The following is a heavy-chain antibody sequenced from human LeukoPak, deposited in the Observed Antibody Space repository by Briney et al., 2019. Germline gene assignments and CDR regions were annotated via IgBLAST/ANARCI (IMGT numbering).Heavy chain of an antibody. D-gene: IGHD6-13*01. CDR2: ISAYNGNT. CDR3: ARAVAAAGTPYYYYYMDV. J-gene: IGHJ6*03. V-gene: IGHV1-18*01. Sequence: ASVKVSCKASCYTFTSYGISWVRQAPGQGLEWMGWISAYNGNTNYAQKLQGRVTMTTDTSTSTAYMELRSLRSDDTAVYYCARAVAAAGTPYYYYYMDVWGKGTTVTVSS. CDR1: CYTFTSYG.